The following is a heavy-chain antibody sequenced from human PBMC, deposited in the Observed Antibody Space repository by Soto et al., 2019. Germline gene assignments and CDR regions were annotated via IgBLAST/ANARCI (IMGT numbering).Heavy chain of an antibody. CDR1: GYTFTSYA. Sequence: QVQLVQSGAEVKKPGASVKVSCKASGYTFTSYAMHWVRQAPGQRLEWMGWINAGNGNTKYSQKFQGRVTITRDTSASTAYMELSSLRSEDTAVYYCARARYCSSTSCYEGYYYMDVWGKGTTVTVSS. CDR3: ARARYCSSTSCYEGYYYMDV. J-gene: IGHJ6*03. V-gene: IGHV1-3*01. CDR2: INAGNGNT. D-gene: IGHD2-2*01.